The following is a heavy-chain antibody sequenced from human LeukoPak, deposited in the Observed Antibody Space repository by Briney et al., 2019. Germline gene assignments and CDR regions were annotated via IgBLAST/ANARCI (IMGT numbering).Heavy chain of an antibody. J-gene: IGHJ4*02. Sequence: ASVKVSRKASGGTFSSYAISWVRQAPGKGLEWMGGFDPEDGETIYAQKFQGRVTMTEDTSTDTAYMELSSLRSEDTAVYYCATYYSDYWGQGTLVTVSS. CDR1: GGTFSSYA. V-gene: IGHV1-24*01. CDR3: ATYYSDY. CDR2: FDPEDGET.